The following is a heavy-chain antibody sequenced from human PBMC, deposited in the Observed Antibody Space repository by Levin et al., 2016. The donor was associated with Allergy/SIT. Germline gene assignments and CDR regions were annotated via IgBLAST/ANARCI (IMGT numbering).Heavy chain of an antibody. J-gene: IGHJ4*02. Sequence: GESLKISCAASGFIFDDYAMFWVRQAPGKGLQWVSYISSTSDSTFYADSVKGRFTISRDNARNSMNLQMNSLRAEDTAVYYCEMAGYWGQGILVTVSS. CDR1: GFIFDDYA. CDR2: ISSTSDST. CDR3: EMAGY. V-gene: IGHV3-48*01.